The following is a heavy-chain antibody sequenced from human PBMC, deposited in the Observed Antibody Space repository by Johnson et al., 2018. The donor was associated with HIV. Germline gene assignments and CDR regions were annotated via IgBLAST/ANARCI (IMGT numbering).Heavy chain of an antibody. V-gene: IGHV3-30*03. CDR2: ISYDGSNK. CDR3: ARRDSGSLSFDI. D-gene: IGHD1-26*01. Sequence: QVQLVESGGGAVQPGKSLRLACAASGFTFSGYGMHWVRQAPGKGLEWVAVISYDGSNKYYADSVKGRFTISRDNSKNTLYLQMNSLRGEDTALYYCARRDSGSLSFDIWGQGTMVTVSS. J-gene: IGHJ3*02. CDR1: GFTFSGYG.